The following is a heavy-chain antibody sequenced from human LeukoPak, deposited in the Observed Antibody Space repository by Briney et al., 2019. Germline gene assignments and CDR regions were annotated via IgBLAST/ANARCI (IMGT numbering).Heavy chain of an antibody. D-gene: IGHD3-10*01. J-gene: IGHJ4*02. CDR2: ITSSSSTI. CDR1: GVTFSSYS. V-gene: IGHV3-48*01. CDR3: ARDRGSYFDY. Sequence: GGSLRLSCAASGVTFSSYSMNWVRQAPGKGLEWVSYITSSSSTIYYADSVKGRFTISRDNAKNSLYLQMNSLRAEDTAVYYCARDRGSYFDYWGQGTLVTVSS.